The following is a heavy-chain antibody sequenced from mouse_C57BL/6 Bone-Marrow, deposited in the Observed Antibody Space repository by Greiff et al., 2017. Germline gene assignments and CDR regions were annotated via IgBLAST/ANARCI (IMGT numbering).Heavy chain of an antibody. V-gene: IGHV14-4*01. CDR1: GFNIKDDY. J-gene: IGHJ1*03. CDR2: IDPENGDT. Sequence: EVQLQQSGAELVRPGASVKLSCTASGFNIKDDYMHWVKQRPEQGLEWIGWIDPENGDTEYASKFQGKATITADTSSNTAYLQLSSLTSEDTAVYYCTTICYYGSSYPQVGYFDVWGTGTTVTVSS. CDR3: TTICYYGSSYPQVGYFDV. D-gene: IGHD1-1*01.